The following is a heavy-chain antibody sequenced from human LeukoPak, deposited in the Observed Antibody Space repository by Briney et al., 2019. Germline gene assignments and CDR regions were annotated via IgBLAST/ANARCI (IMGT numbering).Heavy chain of an antibody. CDR2: ISYDGSNK. CDR3: ARDLTTVTTDDY. Sequence: GGSLRLSCAASGFTFSSYAMHWVRQAPGKGLVWVAVISYDGSNKYYADSVKGRFTISRDNSKNTLYLQMNSLRAEDTAVYYCARDLTTVTTDDYWGQGTLVTVSS. V-gene: IGHV3-30-3*01. D-gene: IGHD4-17*01. J-gene: IGHJ4*02. CDR1: GFTFSSYA.